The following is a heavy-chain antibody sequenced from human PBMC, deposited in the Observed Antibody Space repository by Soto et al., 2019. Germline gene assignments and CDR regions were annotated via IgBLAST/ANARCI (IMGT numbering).Heavy chain of an antibody. J-gene: IGHJ4*02. CDR2: IKQDGSEK. CDR3: ARDLCSSRSGFFDF. CDR1: GFTSGSYW. V-gene: IGHV3-7*01. Sequence: GGSLRLSCAASGFTSGSYWMSWVRQAPGKGLEWVANIKQDGSEKNYEDSLKGRFTISRDNAKNSLFLQMNSLRADDTAVYYCARDLCSSRSGFFDFWGQGTLVTVSS. D-gene: IGHD2-2*01.